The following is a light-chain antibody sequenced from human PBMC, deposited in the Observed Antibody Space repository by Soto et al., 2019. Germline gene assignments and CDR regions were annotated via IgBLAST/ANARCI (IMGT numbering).Light chain of an antibody. V-gene: IGKV1-16*02. Sequence: DIQMTQSPSSLSASVGDRVTITCRASQGNSNDLDWFQQKPGKAPESLIYAASSLHSGVPSKFSGSGSGTDFTLTINSLQPEDFGTYYCLQYNVYPRTFGQGTRVDIK. CDR2: AAS. CDR1: QGNSND. CDR3: LQYNVYPRT. J-gene: IGKJ1*01.